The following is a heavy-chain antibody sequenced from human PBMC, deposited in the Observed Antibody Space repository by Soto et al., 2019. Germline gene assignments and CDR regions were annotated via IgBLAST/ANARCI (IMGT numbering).Heavy chain of an antibody. D-gene: IGHD2-15*01. CDR3: APRSTAVSKPPGGDY. J-gene: IGHJ4*02. CDR1: GFTFSSYA. V-gene: IGHV3-23*01. Sequence: GGSLRLSCAASGFTFSSYAMSWVRQAPGKGLEWVSAISGSGGSTYYADSVKGRFTISRDNSKNTLYLQMNSLRAEDTAVYYCAPRSTAVSKPPGGDYWGQGTLVTVSS. CDR2: ISGSGGST.